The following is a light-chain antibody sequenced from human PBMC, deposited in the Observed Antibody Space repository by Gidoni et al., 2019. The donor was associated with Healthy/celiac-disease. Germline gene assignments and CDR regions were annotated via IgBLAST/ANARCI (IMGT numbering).Light chain of an antibody. CDR1: RSNMGSNT. Sequence: QDVLTQPPSASGTPAQRVTLSCSGSRSNMGSNTVNWYQRLPGTAPTLLLYSNNQRPSGVPDRFSGSKSGTSASLPISGLQSEEEADYYCAAWDDSLNGVVFGGGTKLPVL. J-gene: IGLJ2*01. V-gene: IGLV1-44*01. CDR2: SNN. CDR3: AAWDDSLNGVV.